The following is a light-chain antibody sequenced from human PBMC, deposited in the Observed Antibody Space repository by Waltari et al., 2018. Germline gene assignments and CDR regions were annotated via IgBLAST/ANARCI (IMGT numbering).Light chain of an antibody. CDR3: QQYHNWPRV. J-gene: IGKJ1*01. CDR1: QRVITN. Sequence: ELVMTQSPATLSVSPGERAPLPCKASQRVITNLAWYQQKPGQPPRLLNYGASARATGIPDRFSGSGFGTEFTLAISSLQSEDSAIYYCQQYHNWPRVFGQGTKVEIK. V-gene: IGKV3-15*01. CDR2: GAS.